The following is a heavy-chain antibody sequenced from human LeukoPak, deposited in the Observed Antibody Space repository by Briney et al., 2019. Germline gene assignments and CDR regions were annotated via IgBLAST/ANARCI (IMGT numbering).Heavy chain of an antibody. CDR3: ARRRWLQEIDY. V-gene: IGHV4-39*01. D-gene: IGHD5-24*01. CDR2: FYYRGNT. CDR1: GDSINSSRHY. J-gene: IGHJ4*02. Sequence: SETLSLTCSVSGDSINSSRHYWDWIRQPPGKGLEWIGNFYYRGNTYYNPSLKSRVTISVDPSKNQFSLELTSVTAADTAVYYCARRRWLQEIDYWGQGTLVTVSS.